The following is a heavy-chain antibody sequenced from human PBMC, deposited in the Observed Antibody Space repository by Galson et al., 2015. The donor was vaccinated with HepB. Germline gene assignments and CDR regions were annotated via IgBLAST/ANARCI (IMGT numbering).Heavy chain of an antibody. CDR3: ARVPHPYYDSSGYYDY. Sequence: SVKVSCKASGYTFTSYAMHWVRQAPGQRLEWMGWINAGNGNTKYSQKFQGRVTITRDTSASTAYMELSSLRSEDTAVYYCARVPHPYYDSSGYYDYWGQGTLVTVSS. D-gene: IGHD3-22*01. J-gene: IGHJ4*02. CDR1: GYTFTSYA. CDR2: INAGNGNT. V-gene: IGHV1-3*01.